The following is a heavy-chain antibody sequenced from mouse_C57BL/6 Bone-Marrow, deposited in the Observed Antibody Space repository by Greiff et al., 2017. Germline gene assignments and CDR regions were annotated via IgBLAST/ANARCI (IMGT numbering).Heavy chain of an antibody. J-gene: IGHJ3*01. CDR2: IYPGSGST. CDR1: GYTFTSSW. V-gene: IGHV1-55*01. CDR3: ARRGFAY. Sequence: QVQLQQPGAELVKPGASVKMSCKASGYTFTSSWITWVKQRPGQGLEWIGDIYPGSGSTNYNEKFKGKATLTVDQSSSTAYMQLNSLTSEDSAVYYCARRGFAYWGQGTLVTVSA.